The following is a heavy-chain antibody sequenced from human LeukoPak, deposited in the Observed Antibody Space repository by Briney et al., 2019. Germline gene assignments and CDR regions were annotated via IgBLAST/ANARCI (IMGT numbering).Heavy chain of an antibody. CDR1: GFTFSHYD. J-gene: IGHJ3*02. CDR2: IHGGADIP. V-gene: IGHV3-23*01. Sequence: GGSLRLSCTASGFTFSHYDMTWVRQAPGKGLEWVSSIHGGADIPSYADSVKGRFTISRDNSKNTLFLEMNSLRGEDTAVYYCGRDPNGNYIGAFEMWGPGTKVTVSS. D-gene: IGHD1-7*01. CDR3: GRDPNGNYIGAFEM.